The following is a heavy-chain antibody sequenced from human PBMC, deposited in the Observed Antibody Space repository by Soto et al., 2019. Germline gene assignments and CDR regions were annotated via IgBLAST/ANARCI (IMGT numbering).Heavy chain of an antibody. V-gene: IGHV4-34*01. J-gene: IGHJ6*01. CDR1: AGSFSGYD. CDR3: ARVSGVYYYGLAV. Sequence: PSESLSLTCTVYAGSFSGYDCIWIRQPPGKGLEWIGEINHSGSTNHNPSLKIRGTISVDTSKNQFSLKLSSVTAADTAVYYCARVSGVYYYGLAVWGQGTTVTVSS. CDR2: INHSGST. D-gene: IGHD3-10*01.